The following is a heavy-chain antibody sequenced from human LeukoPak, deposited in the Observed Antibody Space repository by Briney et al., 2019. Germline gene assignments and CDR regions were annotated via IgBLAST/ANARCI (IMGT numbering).Heavy chain of an antibody. V-gene: IGHV3-21*01. Sequence: GGSLRLSCAASGFTFSDYSMNWVRQAPGKGLEWVSSVSSSSSYIYYADSVRGRFTISRDNARNSLYLQMNSLRAEDTAVYYCARGGRSTYFDWSPDYWGQGTLVTVSS. CDR2: VSSSSSYI. CDR1: GFTFSDYS. J-gene: IGHJ4*02. CDR3: ARGGRSTYFDWSPDY. D-gene: IGHD3-9*01.